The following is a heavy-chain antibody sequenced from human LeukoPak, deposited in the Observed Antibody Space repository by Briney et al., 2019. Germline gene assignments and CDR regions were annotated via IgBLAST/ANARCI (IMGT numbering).Heavy chain of an antibody. CDR3: AKDLGVYFYGSGSSYFDY. D-gene: IGHD3-10*01. CDR2: ISGSGSTT. CDR1: GFTFSSYA. J-gene: IGHJ4*02. V-gene: IGHV3-23*01. Sequence: GGSLRLSCAASGFTFSSYAMSWVRQAPGKGLEWVSAISGSGSTTFYADSVKGRFTISRDNSKNTLYLQMHSLRAEDTAVYYCAKDLGVYFYGSGSSYFDYWGQGTLVTVSS.